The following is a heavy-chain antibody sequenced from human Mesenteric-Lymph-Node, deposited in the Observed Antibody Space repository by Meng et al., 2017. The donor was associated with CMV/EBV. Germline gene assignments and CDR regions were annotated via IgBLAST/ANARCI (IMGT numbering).Heavy chain of an antibody. J-gene: IGHJ3*02. CDR1: GGSISSSSYY. CDR3: ARSFGNHAFEI. V-gene: IGHV4-39*07. D-gene: IGHD3-3*01. Sequence: SETLSLTCTVSGGSISSSSYYWGWIRQPPGKGLEWIGSIYYSGSTYYNPSLKSRVTISVDTSKNQFSLKLSSVTAADTAVYYCARSFGNHAFEIWGQGTMVTVSS. CDR2: IYYSGST.